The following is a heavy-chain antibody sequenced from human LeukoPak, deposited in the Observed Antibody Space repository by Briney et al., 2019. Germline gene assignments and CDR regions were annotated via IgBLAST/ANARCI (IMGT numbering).Heavy chain of an antibody. V-gene: IGHV1-18*01. Sequence: ASVKVSCKASGYTFSSYGITWVRQAPGQGLEWMGWISGYNGNTNYAQKLQGSVTMTTDTSTSTAYMELRSLRSDDTAVFYCARSQAALDAFDIWGQGTMVTVSS. CDR2: ISGYNGNT. CDR1: GYTFSSYG. CDR3: ARSQAALDAFDI. D-gene: IGHD6-13*01. J-gene: IGHJ3*02.